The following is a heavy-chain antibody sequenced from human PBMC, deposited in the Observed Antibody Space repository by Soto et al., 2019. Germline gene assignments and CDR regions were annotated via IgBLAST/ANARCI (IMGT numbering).Heavy chain of an antibody. V-gene: IGHV3-9*01. D-gene: IGHD5-18*01. J-gene: IGHJ4*02. CDR1: GFTFDDYA. Sequence: EVQLVESGGGLVQPGRSLRLSCAASGFTFDDYAMHWVRQAPGKGLEWVSGISWNSGSIGYADSVKGRFTISRDNAKNSLYLQMNSLRAEDTALYYCAKGRGYSYGGPPFDYWGQGTLVTVSS. CDR2: ISWNSGSI. CDR3: AKGRGYSYGGPPFDY.